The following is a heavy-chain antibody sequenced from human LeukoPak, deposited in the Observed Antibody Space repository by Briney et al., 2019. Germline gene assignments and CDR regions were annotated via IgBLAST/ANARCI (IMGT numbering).Heavy chain of an antibody. J-gene: IGHJ4*02. CDR3: AKGSDYDVSSYYDY. V-gene: IGHV3-7*01. CDR2: IKQDGSET. CDR1: GFTFSDYW. D-gene: IGHD3-22*01. Sequence: GGSLRLSCAASGFTFSDYWMAWVRQAQGKGLEWVANIKQDGSETYYVDSVKGRLTISRDNANNSTYLQMNTLRAEDTAVYYCAKGSDYDVSSYYDYWGQGILVSVAS.